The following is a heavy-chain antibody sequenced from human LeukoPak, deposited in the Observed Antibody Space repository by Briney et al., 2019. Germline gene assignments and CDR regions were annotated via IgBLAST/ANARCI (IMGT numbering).Heavy chain of an antibody. D-gene: IGHD3-22*01. V-gene: IGHV4-4*07. CDR2: IYGSRIT. Sequence: SETLSLTCTASGGSIISNYWSWIRQSAGTGLEWIGRIYGSRITDYNPSLKSRVTMSLDTSRKQFSLRLTSVTAADTAVYYCARLKFYDSTGYSPGYYMDVWGKGTTVSVFS. CDR1: GGSIISNY. J-gene: IGHJ6*03. CDR3: ARLKFYDSTGYSPGYYMDV.